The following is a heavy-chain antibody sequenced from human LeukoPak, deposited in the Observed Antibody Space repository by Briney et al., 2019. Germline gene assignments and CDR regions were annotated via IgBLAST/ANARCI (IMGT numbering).Heavy chain of an antibody. V-gene: IGHV3-20*04. CDR2: INWNGGST. CDR1: GFTLDDYG. CDR3: ARTLGLRSGSYNY. D-gene: IGHD1-26*01. Sequence: GGSLRLSCAASGFTLDDYGMSWVRQAPGKGLEWVSGINWNGGSTVYADSVKGRFTISRDNAKNSLYLQMNSLRAEDTALYYCARTLGLRSGSYNYWGQGTLVTVPS. J-gene: IGHJ4*02.